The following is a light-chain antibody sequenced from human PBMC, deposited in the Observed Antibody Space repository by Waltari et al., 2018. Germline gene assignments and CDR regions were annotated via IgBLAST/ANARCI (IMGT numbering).Light chain of an antibody. CDR3: QAWDSSTVV. V-gene: IGLV3-1*01. CDR1: KLGEKY. J-gene: IGLJ2*01. CDR2: QDS. Sequence: SYELTQPPSVSVSPGQPASLTCPAAKLGEKYACWYQQQPGQSPVLVIYQDSKRPSGIPERFSGSNSGNTATLTISGTQAMDEADYYCQAWDSSTVVFGGGTKLTVL.